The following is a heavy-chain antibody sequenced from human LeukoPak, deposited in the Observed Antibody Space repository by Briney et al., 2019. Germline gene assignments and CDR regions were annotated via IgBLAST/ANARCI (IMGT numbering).Heavy chain of an antibody. Sequence: SETLSLTCTVSGGSTSSYYWSWIRQPPGKGLEWIGYIYYSGSTNYNPSLKSRVTISVDTSKNQFSLKLSSVTAADTAVYYCARIAATIGADYFDYWGQGTLVTVSS. D-gene: IGHD5-12*01. J-gene: IGHJ4*02. CDR1: GGSTSSYY. CDR3: ARIAATIGADYFDY. CDR2: IYYSGST. V-gene: IGHV4-59*01.